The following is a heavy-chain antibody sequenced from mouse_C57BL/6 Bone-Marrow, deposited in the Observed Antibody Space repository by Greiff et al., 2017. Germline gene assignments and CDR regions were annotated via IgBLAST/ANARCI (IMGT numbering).Heavy chain of an antibody. D-gene: IGHD2-2*01. CDR2: IDPSGSYT. CDR3: ARSGRLQFAY. J-gene: IGHJ3*01. Sequence: VQLQQPGAELVKPGASVKLSCKASGSTFTSYWLQWVKQRSGQGLEWIGEIDPSGSYTNYNQKFRGKATLPVDTSSSTAYMQLSSLTSEDSAVYYCARSGRLQFAYWGQGTLVTVSA. CDR1: GSTFTSYW. V-gene: IGHV1-50*01.